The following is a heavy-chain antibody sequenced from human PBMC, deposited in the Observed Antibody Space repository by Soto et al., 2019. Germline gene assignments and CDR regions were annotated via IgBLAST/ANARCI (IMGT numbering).Heavy chain of an antibody. CDR2: ISAYNGNT. D-gene: IGHD3-3*01. Sequence: AGEKVSYKASANTFNSFGSSSGRPPPGQDQEQMGWISAYNGNTNYAQKLQGRVTMTTDTSTSTAYMELRSLRSDDTAVYYCARDLRSWYYDFWSGYNNWFDPWGQGTLVTVSS. CDR3: ARDLRSWYYDFWSGYNNWFDP. CDR1: ANTFNSFG. J-gene: IGHJ5*02. V-gene: IGHV1-18*01.